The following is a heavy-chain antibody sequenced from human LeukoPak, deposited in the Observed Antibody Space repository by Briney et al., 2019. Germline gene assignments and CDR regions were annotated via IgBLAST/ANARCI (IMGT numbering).Heavy chain of an antibody. D-gene: IGHD1-14*01. Sequence: GGSLRLSCAASGFTFSSYEMNWVRQAPGKGLEWVSYISSSDNAIYYADSLKGRFTISRDNAKNSLYLQMNSLRAEDTAVYYCATGTYLDYFDYWGQGTLVTVSS. J-gene: IGHJ4*02. CDR2: ISSSDNAI. V-gene: IGHV3-48*03. CDR3: ATGTYLDYFDY. CDR1: GFTFSSYE.